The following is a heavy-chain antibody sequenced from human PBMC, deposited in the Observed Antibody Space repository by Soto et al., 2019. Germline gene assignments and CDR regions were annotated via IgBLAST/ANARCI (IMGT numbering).Heavy chain of an antibody. CDR3: AGRFSSSWYYFDY. Sequence: QVQLQESGPGLVKPSGTLSLTCAVSGGSISSSNWWSWVRQPPGKGLEWIGEIYHSGSTNCNPSLKSRVTISVDKSKNHFSLKLSSVTAADTAVYYCAGRFSSSWYYFDYWGQGTLVTVSS. V-gene: IGHV4-4*02. CDR2: IYHSGST. J-gene: IGHJ4*02. D-gene: IGHD6-13*01. CDR1: GGSISSSNW.